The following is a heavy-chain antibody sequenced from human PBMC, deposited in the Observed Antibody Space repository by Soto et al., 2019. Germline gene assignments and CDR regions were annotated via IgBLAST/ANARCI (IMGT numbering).Heavy chain of an antibody. J-gene: IGHJ3*02. CDR1: GGSISSYY. CDR2: IYYSGST. Sequence: SETLSLTCTVSGGSISSYYWSWIRQPPGKGLEWIGYIYYSGSTNYNPSLKSRVTISVDTSKNQFSLKLSSVTAADTAVYYCARESQMGAYDYIWGSYRLRAFDIWGQGTMVTVSS. CDR3: ARESQMGAYDYIWGSYRLRAFDI. V-gene: IGHV4-59*01. D-gene: IGHD3-16*02.